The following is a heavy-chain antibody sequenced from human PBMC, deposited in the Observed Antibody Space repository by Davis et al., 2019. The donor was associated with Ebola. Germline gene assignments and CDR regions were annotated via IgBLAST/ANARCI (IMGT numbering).Heavy chain of an antibody. Sequence: GGSLRLSCGASGFTFNSYAMSWVRQAPGKGLEWVSAISGSGGSTYYADSVKGRFTISRDNAKNSLYLQMNSLRDEDTAVYYCARVQSLYYYGMDVWGQGTTVTVSS. CDR3: ARVQSLYYYGMDV. CDR1: GFTFNSYA. CDR2: ISGSGGST. J-gene: IGHJ6*02. V-gene: IGHV3-23*01. D-gene: IGHD4-11*01.